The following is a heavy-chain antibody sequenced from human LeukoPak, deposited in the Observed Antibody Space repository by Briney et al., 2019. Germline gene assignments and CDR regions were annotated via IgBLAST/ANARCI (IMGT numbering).Heavy chain of an antibody. CDR2: ISAYNGNT. CDR3: ARESNDYYGSGSLTIFDY. V-gene: IGHV1-18*01. Sequence: ASVKVSCKASGYTFTSYGISWVRQAPGQGLEWMGWISAYNGNTNYAQKLQGRVTMTTDTSTSTAYMELRSLRSDDTAVYYCARESNDYYGSGSLTIFDYWGQGTLVTVSS. CDR1: GYTFTSYG. J-gene: IGHJ4*02. D-gene: IGHD3-10*01.